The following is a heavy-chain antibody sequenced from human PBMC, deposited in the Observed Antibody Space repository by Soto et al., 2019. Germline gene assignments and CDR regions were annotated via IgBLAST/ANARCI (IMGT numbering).Heavy chain of an antibody. J-gene: IGHJ4*02. V-gene: IGHV4-31*03. CDR2: IYYSGST. CDR1: GGSIISGGYY. CDR3: ARDRHYYGSGSYARYFDY. D-gene: IGHD3-10*01. Sequence: ILSLTCTVSGGSIISGGYYWSWIRQHPGRGLEWIGYIYYSGSTYYNPSLKSRVTISVDTSKNQFSLKLSSVTAADTAVYYCARDRHYYGSGSYARYFDYWGQGTLVTVPQ.